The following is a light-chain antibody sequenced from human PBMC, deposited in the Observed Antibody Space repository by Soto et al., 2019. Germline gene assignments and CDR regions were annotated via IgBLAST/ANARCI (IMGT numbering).Light chain of an antibody. CDR2: DTN. CDR1: NYNIGNNF. CDR3: AAWDDNLLGM. Sequence: QAVLTQPPSVSAAPGQRVTISCSGNNYNIGNNFVSWYQQFPGTAPKLLIYDTNKRPSGVPDRFSASKSGTSASLVISGLQSEDEASYYCAAWDDNLLGMFGGGTKLTVL. J-gene: IGLJ3*02. V-gene: IGLV1-51*01.